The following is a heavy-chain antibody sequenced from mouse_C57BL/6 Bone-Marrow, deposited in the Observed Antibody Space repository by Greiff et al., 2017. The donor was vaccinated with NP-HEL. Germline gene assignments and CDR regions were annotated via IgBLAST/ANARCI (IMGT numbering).Heavy chain of an antibody. Sequence: VQLQQPGAELVMPGASVKLSCKASGYTFTSYWMHWVKQRPGQGLEWIGELDPSDSYTNYNQKFKGKSTLTVDKSSSTAYMQLSSLTSEDSAVYYCARLDYGSSYWFAYWGQGTLVTVSA. J-gene: IGHJ3*01. CDR3: ARLDYGSSYWFAY. CDR2: LDPSDSYT. D-gene: IGHD1-1*01. V-gene: IGHV1-69*01. CDR1: GYTFTSYW.